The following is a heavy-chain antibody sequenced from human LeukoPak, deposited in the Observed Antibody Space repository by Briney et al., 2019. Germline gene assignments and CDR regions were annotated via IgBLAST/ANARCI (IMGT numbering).Heavy chain of an antibody. CDR2: INHSGST. CDR1: GGSFSGYY. Sequence: SETLSLTCAVYGGSFSGYYWSWIRQPPGKGLEWIGEINHSGSTNYNPSLKSRVTISVDTSKNQFSLKLSSVTAADTAVYYCATDATDGYNTHFDYWGQGTLVTVSS. V-gene: IGHV4-34*01. CDR3: ATDATDGYNTHFDY. J-gene: IGHJ4*02. D-gene: IGHD5-24*01.